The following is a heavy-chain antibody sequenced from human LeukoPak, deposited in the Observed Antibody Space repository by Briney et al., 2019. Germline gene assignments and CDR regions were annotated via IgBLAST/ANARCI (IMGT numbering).Heavy chain of an antibody. J-gene: IGHJ4*02. V-gene: IGHV1-18*01. CDR3: ARVNSPYYNILTGYFY. D-gene: IGHD3-9*01. CDR2: SSASNCNT. Sequence: GASVKASRKASGYAFTSFGITWVRQAPGQGLEWVGWSSASNCNTKYTQKFQGRGAMTTDTSTSTAYMELSSLRSDDTAVYYCARVNSPYYNILTGYFYWGQGTLVTVSS. CDR1: GYAFTSFG.